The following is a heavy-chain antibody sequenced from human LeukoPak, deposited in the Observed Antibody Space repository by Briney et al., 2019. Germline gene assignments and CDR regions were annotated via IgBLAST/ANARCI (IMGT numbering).Heavy chain of an antibody. CDR1: GFTVSIND. CDR2: IYSGGKT. CDR3: ARARPGDGYFDY. Sequence: TGGSLRLSCAASGFTVSINDMTCVRQTPGKGLEWVSIIYSGGKTYYADSVQGRFTISRDNYKNTLYLQMNSLRAEDTAVFYCARARPGDGYFDYWGQGTLVTVSS. D-gene: IGHD3-10*01. V-gene: IGHV3-66*01. J-gene: IGHJ4*02.